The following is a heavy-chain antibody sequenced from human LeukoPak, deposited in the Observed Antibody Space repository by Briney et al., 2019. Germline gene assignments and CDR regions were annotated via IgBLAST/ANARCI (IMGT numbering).Heavy chain of an antibody. CDR3: ARDPTRLRLKYFDY. CDR2: ISWRGGST. V-gene: IGHV3-20*04. Sequence: GGSLRLSCAASGFTFDDYGMSWVRQAPGKGLEWVSGISWRGGSTGHADSVKGRFTISRDNSKNTLYLQMSSLRAEDSAVYFCARDPTRLRLKYFDYWGQGTLVTVSS. D-gene: IGHD4-17*01. CDR1: GFTFDDYG. J-gene: IGHJ4*02.